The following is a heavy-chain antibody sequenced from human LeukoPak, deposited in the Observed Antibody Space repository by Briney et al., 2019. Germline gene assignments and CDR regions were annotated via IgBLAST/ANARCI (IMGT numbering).Heavy chain of an antibody. D-gene: IGHD3-10*01. CDR3: ARDGPYGSGSYRGNYYYMDV. CDR2: ISAYNGNT. V-gene: IGHV1-18*01. J-gene: IGHJ6*03. CDR1: GNTFTNNG. Sequence: GASVKVSCKASGNTFTNNGISWVRQAPGQGLEWMGWISAYNGNTNYAQKLQGRVTMTTDTSTSTAYMELRSLRSDDTAVYYCARDGPYGSGSYRGNYYYMDVWGKGTTVTVSS.